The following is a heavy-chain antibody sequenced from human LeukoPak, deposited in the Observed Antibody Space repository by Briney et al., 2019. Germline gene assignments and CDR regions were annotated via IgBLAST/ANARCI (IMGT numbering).Heavy chain of an antibody. Sequence: GGSLRLSCAASDFTFSSYAMSWVRQTPEKGLEWVSTITSGDGSPYYADSVKGRFTISRDNSNNMLYLQMNSLRAEDTAVYYCTKRGAYYVDYWGRGIPVTVSS. D-gene: IGHD3-16*01. J-gene: IGHJ4*02. V-gene: IGHV3-23*01. CDR3: TKRGAYYVDY. CDR2: ITSGDGSP. CDR1: DFTFSSYA.